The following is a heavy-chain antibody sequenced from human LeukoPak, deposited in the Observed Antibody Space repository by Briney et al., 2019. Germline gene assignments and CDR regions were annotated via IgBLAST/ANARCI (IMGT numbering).Heavy chain of an antibody. Sequence: GGSLRLSCAASGFTFSSYAMSWVRQAPGKGLEGVSAISGSGGSTYYADSVKGRFTISRDNSKNTLYLQMNSLRAEDTAVYYCATGILTGYYYNYHYYYGMDVWGQGTTVTVSS. V-gene: IGHV3-23*01. J-gene: IGHJ6*02. CDR2: ISGSGGST. CDR1: GFTFSSYA. D-gene: IGHD3-9*01. CDR3: ATGILTGYYYNYHYYYGMDV.